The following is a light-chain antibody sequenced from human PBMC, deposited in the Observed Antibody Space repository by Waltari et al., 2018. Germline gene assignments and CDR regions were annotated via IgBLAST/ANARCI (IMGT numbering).Light chain of an antibody. V-gene: IGLV3-1*01. J-gene: IGLJ1*01. Sequence: SYELTQPPSVSVSPGQTASITCSGHKLGDQYACWYQQKPGQSPVLVIYQDSKRPSGIPERFSGSNSGNTATLTISGTQAMDEADYYCQAWDSSTGVFGTGTKVTVL. CDR2: QDS. CDR3: QAWDSSTGV. CDR1: KLGDQY.